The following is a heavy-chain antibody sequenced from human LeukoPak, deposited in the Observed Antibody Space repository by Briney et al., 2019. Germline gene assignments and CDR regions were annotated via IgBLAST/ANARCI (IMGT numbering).Heavy chain of an antibody. D-gene: IGHD2-2*01. J-gene: IGHJ4*02. V-gene: IGHV3-30-3*01. CDR1: GFTYSSYA. CDR3: ARDRWVPVPAANLDY. CDR2: ISYDGSNK. Sequence: PGGSLRLSCAASGFTYSSYAMHWVRQAPGKGLEWVAVISYDGSNKYYADSVKGRFTISRDNSKNTLYLQMNSLRAEDTAVYYCARDRWVPVPAANLDYWGQGTLVTVSS.